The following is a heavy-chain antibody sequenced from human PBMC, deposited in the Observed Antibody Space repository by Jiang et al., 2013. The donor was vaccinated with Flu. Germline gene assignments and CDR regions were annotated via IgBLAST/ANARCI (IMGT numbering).Heavy chain of an antibody. V-gene: IGHV3-30-3*01. CDR3: AREYYDFWTGPVPIITFGTS. J-gene: IGHJ4*03. D-gene: IGHD3-3*01. Sequence: VQLVESGGGVVQPGRSLRLSCAASGFTFNTHAMHWVRQPPGKGLEGVALISHDGTDIYYADSVRGRFTISRDNSKNILSLQMNSLRGDDTAVYYCAREYYDFWTGPVPIITFGTSWAEGT. CDR1: GFTFNTHA. CDR2: ISHDGTDI.